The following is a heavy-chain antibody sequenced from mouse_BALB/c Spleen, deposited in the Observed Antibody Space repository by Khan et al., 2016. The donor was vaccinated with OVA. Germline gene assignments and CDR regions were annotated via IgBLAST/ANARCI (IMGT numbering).Heavy chain of an antibody. CDR3: ARDGSRYNYAMDY. V-gene: IGHV3-2*02. CDR1: GYSITSDYA. CDR2: INYSGST. Sequence: QLEESGPGLVKPSQSLSLTCTVTGYSITSDYAWNWIRQFPGNKLEWMGYINYSGSTNYNPALKSRISITRDTSKNQFFLQLHSVTTADTATYYCARDGSRYNYAMDYWGQGTSVTVSS. D-gene: IGHD2-3*01. J-gene: IGHJ4*01.